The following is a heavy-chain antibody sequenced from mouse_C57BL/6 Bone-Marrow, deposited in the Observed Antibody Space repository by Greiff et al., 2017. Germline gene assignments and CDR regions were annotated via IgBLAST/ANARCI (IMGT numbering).Heavy chain of an antibody. D-gene: IGHD1-1*01. CDR1: GYSFTDYN. J-gene: IGHJ1*03. Sequence: VQLMESGPELVKPGASVKISCTASGYSFTDYNMNWVQQSHGKSLEWIGLINPNYGTTSYNQKFKGKATLTVDQSSSTAYMQLNSLTSKDSAVYYCARWDYYGSSFRYFDVWGTGTTVTVSS. CDR3: ARWDYYGSSFRYFDV. CDR2: INPNYGTT. V-gene: IGHV1-39*01.